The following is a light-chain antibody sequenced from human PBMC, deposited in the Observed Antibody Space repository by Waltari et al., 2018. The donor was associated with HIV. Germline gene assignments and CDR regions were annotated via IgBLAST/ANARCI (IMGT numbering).Light chain of an antibody. Sequence: DIQMTQSPSSLSASVGDRVTITCRASQSISSYLNWYQQKPGKAPKLLIYAASSLQSVVPSRFSCNASGTDFTLTISSLQPEDFATYYCQQSYSTSSTFGGWTKVEIK. CDR2: AAS. V-gene: IGKV1-39*01. CDR3: QQSYSTSST. J-gene: IGKJ4*01. CDR1: QSISSY.